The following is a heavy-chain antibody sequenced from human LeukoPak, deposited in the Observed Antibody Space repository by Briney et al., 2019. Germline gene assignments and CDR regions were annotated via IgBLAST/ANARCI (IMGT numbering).Heavy chain of an antibody. CDR1: DDSISSYY. CDR2: IYTSGST. J-gene: IGHJ3*02. D-gene: IGHD3-22*01. CDR3: ARGQGYYYDTSGYYDAFDI. V-gene: IGHV4-4*07. Sequence: SETLSLTCTVSDDSISSYYWSWIRQPAGKGLEWIGRIYTSGSTYYNPSLKGRVTMSVDTSKNQFSLKLSSVTAADTAVYYCARGQGYYYDTSGYYDAFDIWGQGTMVTVSS.